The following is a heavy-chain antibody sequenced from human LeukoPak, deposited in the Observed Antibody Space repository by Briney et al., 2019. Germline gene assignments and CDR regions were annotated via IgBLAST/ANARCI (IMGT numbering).Heavy chain of an antibody. J-gene: IGHJ4*02. CDR3: ARAPGGDYYGGLDY. CDR2: IYSGGST. D-gene: IGHD4-23*01. V-gene: IGHV3-66*01. Sequence: PGGSLRLSCAASGFTVSSNYMTWVRQAPGKGLEWVSAIYSGGSTYYADSVKGRFTISRDNSKNTLYLQMNSLRAEDTAVYYCARAPGGDYYGGLDYWGQGTLVIVSS. CDR1: GFTVSSNY.